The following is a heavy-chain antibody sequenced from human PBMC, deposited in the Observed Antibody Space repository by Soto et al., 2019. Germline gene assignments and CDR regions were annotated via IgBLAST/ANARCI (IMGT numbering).Heavy chain of an antibody. V-gene: IGHV4-39*01. CDR2: IYYSGTT. Sequence: QLQLQESGPGLVKPSETLSLTCTVSNGSISSSSYYWDWIRQPPGKGLEWIGTIYYSGTTYYNPSLKSRVTISVDTSKNQFFLKLSSVIAADTAVYYCARRVARGGTHDYWGQGTLVTVSS. CDR3: ARRVARGGTHDY. CDR1: NGSISSSSYY. D-gene: IGHD2-15*01. J-gene: IGHJ4*02.